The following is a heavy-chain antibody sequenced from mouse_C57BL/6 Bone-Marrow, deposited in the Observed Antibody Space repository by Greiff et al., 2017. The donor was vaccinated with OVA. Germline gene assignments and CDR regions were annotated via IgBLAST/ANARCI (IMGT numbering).Heavy chain of an antibody. J-gene: IGHJ4*01. Sequence: VKLMESGAELVKPGASVKISCKASGYAFSSYWMNWVKQRPGKGLEWIGQIYPGDGDTNYNGKFKGKATLTADKSSSTAYMQLSSLTSEDSAVYFCARFSHYYAMDYWGQGTSVTVSS. V-gene: IGHV1-80*01. CDR3: ARFSHYYAMDY. CDR1: GYAFSSYW. CDR2: IYPGDGDT.